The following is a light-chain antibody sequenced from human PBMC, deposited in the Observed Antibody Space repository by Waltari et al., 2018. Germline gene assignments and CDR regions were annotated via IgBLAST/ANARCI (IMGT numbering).Light chain of an antibody. CDR2: EGS. J-gene: IGLJ1*01. V-gene: IGLV2-23*01. Sequence: QSALTQPASVSGSPGQSITIPCTGTSSDVWGYNIVSWYQQHPGKAPKLMIYEGSKRPSGVSNRFSGSKSGNTASLTISGLQAEDEADYYCCSYAGRHYVFGTGTKVTVL. CDR1: SSDVWGYNI. CDR3: CSYAGRHYV.